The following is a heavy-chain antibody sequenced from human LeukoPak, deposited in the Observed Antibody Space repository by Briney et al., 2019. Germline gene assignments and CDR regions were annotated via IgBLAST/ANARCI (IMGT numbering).Heavy chain of an antibody. V-gene: IGHV4-61*09. Sequence: PSETLSLTCTVSGGSISSGSYYWSWIRQPAGKRLERIGHIYRSGSTNYNPSLKSRVTISVDTSKNQFSLKLSSVTAADTAVYYCARDPSPYSSSYGGFDPWGQGTLVTVSS. CDR1: GGSISSGSYY. CDR2: IYRSGST. J-gene: IGHJ5*02. CDR3: ARDPSPYSSSYGGFDP. D-gene: IGHD6-13*01.